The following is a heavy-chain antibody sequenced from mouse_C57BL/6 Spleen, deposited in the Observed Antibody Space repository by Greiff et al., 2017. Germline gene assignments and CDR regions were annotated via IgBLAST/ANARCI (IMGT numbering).Heavy chain of an antibody. Sequence: QVQLQQPGAELVRPGSSVKLSCKASGYTFTSYWMHWVKQRPIQGLEWIGNIDPSDCETHYNQKFKDKATLTVDKSSSTAYMQLSSLTSEDSAVYYCARGNSNHYYAMDYWGQGTSVTVSS. D-gene: IGHD2-5*01. CDR1: GYTFTSYW. J-gene: IGHJ4*01. CDR3: ARGNSNHYYAMDY. CDR2: IDPSDCET. V-gene: IGHV1-52*01.